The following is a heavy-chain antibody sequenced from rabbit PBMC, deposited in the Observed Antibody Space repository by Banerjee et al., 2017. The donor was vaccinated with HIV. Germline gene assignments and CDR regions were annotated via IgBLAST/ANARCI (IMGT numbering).Heavy chain of an antibody. CDR3: ARGGGNGYGYAL. J-gene: IGHJ4*01. CDR2: IYGGNSGST. V-gene: IGHV1S40*01. Sequence: QSLEESGGDLVKPGASLTLTCTASGFSFSSGYWICWVRQAPGKGLEWIACIYGGNSGSTYYASWAKGRFTISKTSSTTVTLQMTSLTAADTATYFCARGGGNGYGYALWGPGTLVTVS. D-gene: IGHD6-1*01. CDR1: GFSFSSGYW.